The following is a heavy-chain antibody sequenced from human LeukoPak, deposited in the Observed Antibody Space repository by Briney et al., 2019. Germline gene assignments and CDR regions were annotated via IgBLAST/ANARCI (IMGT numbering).Heavy chain of an antibody. CDR1: GYTFTSYG. J-gene: IGHJ6*02. CDR2: INPNSGGT. Sequence: GASVKVSCKASGYTFTSYGISWVRQAPGQGLEWMGWINPNSGGTNYAQKFQGRVTMTRDTSISTAYMELSRLRSDDTAVYYCARTPSWPYYYYGMDVWGQGTTVTVSS. CDR3: ARTPSWPYYYYGMDV. V-gene: IGHV1-2*02.